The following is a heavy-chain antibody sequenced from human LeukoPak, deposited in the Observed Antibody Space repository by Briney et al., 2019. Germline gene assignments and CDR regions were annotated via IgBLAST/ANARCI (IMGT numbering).Heavy chain of an antibody. CDR1: GFTFSDYN. CDR3: AKDIATGYLTGLFDY. V-gene: IGHV3-11*01. D-gene: IGHD3-9*01. CDR2: ISRSGSTK. J-gene: IGHJ4*02. Sequence: GGSLRLSCAASGFTFSDYNMRWIRQAPGKVPEWLSSISRSGSTKYYADSVKGRFTISRDNAKNSLYLQMNSLRAEDTALYYCAKDIATGYLTGLFDYWGQGTLVTVSS.